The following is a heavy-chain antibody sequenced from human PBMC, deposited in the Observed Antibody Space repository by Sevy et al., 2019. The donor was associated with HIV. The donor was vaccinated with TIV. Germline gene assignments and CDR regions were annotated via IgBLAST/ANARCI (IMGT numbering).Heavy chain of an antibody. CDR1: GFTFNIYS. V-gene: IGHV3-21*01. Sequence: GGSLRLSCAASGFTFNIYSMNWVRQAPGKGLEWVSSISGDSSYIFYADSLMGRFTTSRDNAKNTLYLQMNSLRAEDTAVYYCARGGVSSGWYWGQGTLVTVSS. D-gene: IGHD6-19*01. J-gene: IGHJ4*02. CDR2: ISGDSSYI. CDR3: ARGGVSSGWY.